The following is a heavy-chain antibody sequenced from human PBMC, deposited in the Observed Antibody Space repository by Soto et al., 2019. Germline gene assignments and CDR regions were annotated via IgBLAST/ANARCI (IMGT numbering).Heavy chain of an antibody. J-gene: IGHJ6*02. Sequence: QVQLVEFGGGVVQPGRSLRLSCAASRFTFSNYAMHWVRQAPGKGLQWVALISFDGSTKYYADSVKGRFTISRDNSKKALDLQMNGLRAEDTSVYYCASSPGYCSTTRCYGRDFAMDVWGQGTTVTVSS. CDR1: RFTFSNYA. D-gene: IGHD2-2*01. CDR3: ASSPGYCSTTRCYGRDFAMDV. CDR2: ISFDGSTK. V-gene: IGHV3-30-3*01.